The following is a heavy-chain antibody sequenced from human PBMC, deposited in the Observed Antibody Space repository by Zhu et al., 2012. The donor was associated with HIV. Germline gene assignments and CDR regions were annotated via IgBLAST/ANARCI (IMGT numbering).Heavy chain of an antibody. D-gene: IGHD3-22*01. Sequence: QVHLQQWGAGLLKPSETLSLTCAVYGGSFSGYYWNWIRQPPGKGLEWIGEINHSGSTNYNPSLKSRVTISVDTSKNQFSLKLSSVTAADTAVYYCASLDYYDSGGYYYAAFDXWGQGTMVTVSS. CDR3: ASLDYYDSGGYYYAAFDX. J-gene: IGHJ3*02. V-gene: IGHV4-34*01. CDR2: INHSGST. CDR1: GGSFSGYY.